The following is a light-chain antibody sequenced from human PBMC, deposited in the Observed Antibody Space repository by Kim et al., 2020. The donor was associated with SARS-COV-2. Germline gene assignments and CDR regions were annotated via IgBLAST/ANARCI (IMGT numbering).Light chain of an antibody. Sequence: SVSPGERATLSCRASQSVSTNLVWYQQKPGQAPRLLIYGASTRATGIPARFSGSGSGTEFTLTISSLQSEDFEVYYCQQYNNFRTFGQGTKVDIK. CDR1: QSVSTN. CDR2: GAS. CDR3: QQYNNFRT. J-gene: IGKJ1*01. V-gene: IGKV3-15*01.